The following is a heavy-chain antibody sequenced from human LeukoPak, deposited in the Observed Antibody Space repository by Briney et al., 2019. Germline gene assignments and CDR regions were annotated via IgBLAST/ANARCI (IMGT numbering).Heavy chain of an antibody. CDR1: GFTLNNYW. Sequence: GGSLRLSCVASGFTLNNYWMHWVRQVPGKGMEWVSRINSDGSSTSYADSVKGRFTISRDNAQSTLYLQMNSLRDEDTAVYFCGRDAFLRDLDKWGQGTLVTVSS. V-gene: IGHV3-74*01. J-gene: IGHJ4*02. D-gene: IGHD2/OR15-2a*01. CDR2: INSDGSST. CDR3: GRDAFLRDLDK.